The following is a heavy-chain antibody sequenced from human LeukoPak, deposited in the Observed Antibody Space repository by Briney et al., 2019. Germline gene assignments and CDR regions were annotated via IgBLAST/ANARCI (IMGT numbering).Heavy chain of an antibody. CDR2: IKQDGSEK. CDR3: ARGQVVVAAIATDYYFDY. D-gene: IGHD2-15*01. Sequence: GGSLRLSCAASGITFSSYWMSWVRQAPGKGLEWVANIKQDGSEKYYVDSVKGRFTISRDNAKNSLYLQMNSLRAEDTAVYYCARGQVVVAAIATDYYFDYWGQGTLVTVSS. CDR1: GITFSSYW. J-gene: IGHJ4*02. V-gene: IGHV3-7*01.